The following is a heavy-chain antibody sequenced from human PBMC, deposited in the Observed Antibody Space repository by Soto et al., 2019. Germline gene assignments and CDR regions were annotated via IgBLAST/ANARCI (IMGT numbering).Heavy chain of an antibody. D-gene: IGHD2-2*01. J-gene: IGHJ4*02. CDR1: GYTFTSFA. CDR2: INAGNGAT. Sequence: QVQLVQSGAEVRKPGASVKVSCKASGYTFTSFAINWVRQAPGQRLEWVGWINAGNGATTYSQNFQGRVTITRDTSASTASMELHSLRSEDTAVFYCARFCSSSLCYAALDYWGQGTLVTVSS. V-gene: IGHV1-3*01. CDR3: ARFCSSSLCYAALDY.